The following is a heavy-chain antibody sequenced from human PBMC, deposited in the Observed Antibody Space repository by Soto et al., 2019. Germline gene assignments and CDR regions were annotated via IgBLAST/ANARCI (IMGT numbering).Heavy chain of an antibody. CDR3: AKPTTVPTLDY. Sequence: QVQLVESGGGVVQPGRSLRLSCAASGFTFSSYGMHWVRQAPGKGLEWVAVISYDGSNKYYADSVKGRFTISRDNSKNTLYLQMNSLRAEDTAVYYCAKPTTVPTLDYWGQGTLVTVSS. D-gene: IGHD4-4*01. V-gene: IGHV3-30*18. J-gene: IGHJ4*02. CDR1: GFTFSSYG. CDR2: ISYDGSNK.